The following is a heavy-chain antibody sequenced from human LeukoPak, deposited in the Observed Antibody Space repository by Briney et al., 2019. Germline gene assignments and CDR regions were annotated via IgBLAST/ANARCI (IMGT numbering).Heavy chain of an antibody. J-gene: IGHJ6*02. Sequence: GGSLRLSCAASGFTFSSYEMNWVRRAPGKGLEWVSYISSSGSTIYYADSVKGRFTISRDNAKNSLYLQMNSLRAEDTAVYYRARDRLYLMVYAIEGDGMDVWGQGTTVTVSS. D-gene: IGHD2-8*01. V-gene: IGHV3-48*03. CDR2: ISSSGSTI. CDR1: GFTFSSYE. CDR3: ARDRLYLMVYAIEGDGMDV.